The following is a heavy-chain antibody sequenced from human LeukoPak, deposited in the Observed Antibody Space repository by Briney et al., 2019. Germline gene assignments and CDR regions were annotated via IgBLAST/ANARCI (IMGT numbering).Heavy chain of an antibody. Sequence: SETLSLTSTVSGGSISSSSYYWGWIRQPPGKGLEWIGSIDYSGSTYYNPSLKSRVTIFVDTSKTQFSLKLSSVTAADTAVYYCARVYSGSYYAFGYWGQGTLVTVFS. CDR1: GGSISSSSYY. CDR2: IDYSGST. D-gene: IGHD1-26*01. V-gene: IGHV4-39*01. J-gene: IGHJ4*02. CDR3: ARVYSGSYYAFGY.